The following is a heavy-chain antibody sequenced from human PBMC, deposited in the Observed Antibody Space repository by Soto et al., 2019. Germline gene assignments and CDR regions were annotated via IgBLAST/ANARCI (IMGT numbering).Heavy chain of an antibody. CDR2: INHSGST. D-gene: IGHD4-17*01. CDR1: GGSFSGYY. V-gene: IGHV4-34*01. J-gene: IGHJ4*02. Sequence: SETLSLTCAVYGGSFSGYYWSWIRQPPGKGLEWIGEINHSGSTNYNPSLKSRVTISVDTSKNQFSLKLSSVTAADTAVYYCARLTPSTVAFDYWGQGTLVTVSS. CDR3: ARLTPSTVAFDY.